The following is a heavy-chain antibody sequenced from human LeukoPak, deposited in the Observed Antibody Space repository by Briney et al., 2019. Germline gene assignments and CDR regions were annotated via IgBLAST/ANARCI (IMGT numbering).Heavy chain of an antibody. D-gene: IGHD5-12*01. CDR1: GFTVSPNY. J-gene: IGHJ4*02. CDR3: ARGGAGYAFDY. CDR2: ISSGGTP. Sequence: PGGSLRLSCAASGFTVSPNYMSWVRQAPGKGLEWVSVISSGGTPYYADSVKGRFTISRDSSENTLYLQMHSLRAEDTAVYYCARGGAGYAFDYWGQGTLVTVSS. V-gene: IGHV3-66*02.